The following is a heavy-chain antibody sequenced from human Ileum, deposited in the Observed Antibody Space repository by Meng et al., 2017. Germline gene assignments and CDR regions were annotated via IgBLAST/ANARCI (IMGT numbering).Heavy chain of an antibody. CDR1: GYTFTGYY. V-gene: IGHV1-2*02. D-gene: IGHD3-22*01. CDR3: ARGRNYYDSSGYFTIFDY. Sequence: ASVNVSCKAFGYTFTGYYMHWVRQAPGQGLEWMGWINPNSGGTNYAQKFQGRVTMTRDTSVSTAYMELSRLRSDDTAVYYCARGRNYYDSSGYFTIFDYWGQGTLVTVSS. J-gene: IGHJ4*02. CDR2: INPNSGGT.